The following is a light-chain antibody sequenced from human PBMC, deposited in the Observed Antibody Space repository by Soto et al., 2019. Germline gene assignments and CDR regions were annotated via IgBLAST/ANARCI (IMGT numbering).Light chain of an antibody. CDR2: GTS. CDR3: QQYYQWPLT. CDR1: QSVSST. Sequence: EIVMTQSPATLSVSPGERAILSCRASQSVSSTLAWYQQIPGQAPRLLIYGTSTRATGIPARFSGSGSGTEFTLTISSLQSEDFAFYYCQQYYQWPLTFGGGTNVEVK. J-gene: IGKJ4*01. V-gene: IGKV3-15*01.